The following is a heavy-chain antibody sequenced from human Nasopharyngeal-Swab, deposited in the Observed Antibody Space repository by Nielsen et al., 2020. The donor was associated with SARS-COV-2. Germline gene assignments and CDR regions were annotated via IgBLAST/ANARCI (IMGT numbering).Heavy chain of an antibody. J-gene: IGHJ6*03. D-gene: IGHD3-3*01. V-gene: IGHV1-18*04. CDR3: ARTNVPYYDVSSGPKVHYYMDV. Sequence: ALVKVSCKASGYTFTNYGISWVRQAPGQGLEWMGRISGYNGNTNYAQKFQGRVTMTTDTSTRTAYMELRSLRSDDTAVYYCARTNVPYYDVSSGPKVHYYMDVWGEGTTVTVSS. CDR2: ISGYNGNT. CDR1: GYTFTNYG.